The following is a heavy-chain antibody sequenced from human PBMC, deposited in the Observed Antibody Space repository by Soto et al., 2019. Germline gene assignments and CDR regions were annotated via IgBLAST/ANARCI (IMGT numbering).Heavy chain of an antibody. J-gene: IGHJ4*02. V-gene: IGHV4-59*01. CDR1: GGSITSYH. CDR3: ARTTAVPNTLRSRYFFDF. Sequence: SETLSLTCIVSGGSITSYHWSWIRQLPEKGLEWIAYTSYTGNTNYNPSLKSRVTISIDMSKNQFSLRLSSVTAADTALYYCARTTAVPNTLRSRYFFDFWGQGTLVTVSS. D-gene: IGHD3-9*01. CDR2: TSYTGNT.